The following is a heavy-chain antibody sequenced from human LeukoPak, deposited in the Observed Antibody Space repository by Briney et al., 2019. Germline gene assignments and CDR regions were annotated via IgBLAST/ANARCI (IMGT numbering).Heavy chain of an antibody. D-gene: IGHD2-2*02. J-gene: IGHJ6*02. Sequence: GGSLRLSCAASGFTFSSYWMSWVRQAPGKGLEWVANIKQDGSEKYYVDSVKGRFTISRDNAKNSLYLQMNSLRAEDTAVYYCASGRCSSTSCYIGYYGMDVWGQGTTVTVSS. CDR3: ASGRCSSTSCYIGYYGMDV. CDR1: GFTFSSYW. V-gene: IGHV3-7*01. CDR2: IKQDGSEK.